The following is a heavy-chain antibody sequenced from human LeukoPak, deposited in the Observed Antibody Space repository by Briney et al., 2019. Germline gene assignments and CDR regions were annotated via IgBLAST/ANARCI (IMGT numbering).Heavy chain of an antibody. CDR1: GFTSSSYA. V-gene: IGHV3-23*01. Sequence: GGSLRLSCAASGFTSSSYAMSWVRQAPGEGLEWVSTIRGGGGRTWYADSVKGRFTISRDNSKNTVDVQLNSLRAEDTAVYYCAKFRGSERTVIDCWGQGTLVTVSS. CDR2: IRGGGGRT. CDR3: AKFRGSERTVIDC. D-gene: IGHD1-1*01. J-gene: IGHJ4*02.